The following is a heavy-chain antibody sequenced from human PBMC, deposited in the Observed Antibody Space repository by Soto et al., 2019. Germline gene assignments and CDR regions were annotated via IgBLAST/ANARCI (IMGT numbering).Heavy chain of an antibody. J-gene: IGHJ6*02. D-gene: IGHD4-17*01. Sequence: PGGSLRLSCAASGFTFSSYGMHWVRQAPGKGLEWVAVISYDGSNKYYADSVKGRFTISRDNSKTTLYLQMNSLRAEDTAVYYCAKTVTQDYGDYPGNHYYCYYGMDVWGQGTTVTVSS. V-gene: IGHV3-30*18. CDR2: ISYDGSNK. CDR1: GFTFSSYG. CDR3: AKTVTQDYGDYPGNHYYCYYGMDV.